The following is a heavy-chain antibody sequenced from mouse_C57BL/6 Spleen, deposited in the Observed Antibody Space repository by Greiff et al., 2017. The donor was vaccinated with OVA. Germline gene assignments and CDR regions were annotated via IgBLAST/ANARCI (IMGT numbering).Heavy chain of an antibody. Sequence: QVHVKQPGAELVMPGASVKLSCKASGYTFTSYWMHWVKQRPGQGLEWIGEIDPSDSYTNYNQKFKGKSTLTVDKSSSTAYMQLSSLTSEDSAVYYCARSDYYGSRAWFAYWGQGTLVTVSA. CDR3: ARSDYYGSRAWFAY. CDR1: GYTFTSYW. D-gene: IGHD1-1*01. V-gene: IGHV1-69*01. CDR2: IDPSDSYT. J-gene: IGHJ3*01.